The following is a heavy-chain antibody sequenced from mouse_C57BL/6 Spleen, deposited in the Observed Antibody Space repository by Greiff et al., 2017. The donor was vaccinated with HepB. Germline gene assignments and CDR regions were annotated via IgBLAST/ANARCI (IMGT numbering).Heavy chain of an antibody. CDR1: GFNIKDYY. D-gene: IGHD4-1*01. CDR2: IDPEDGET. CDR3: ASPTGTKAMDY. V-gene: IGHV14-2*01. J-gene: IGHJ4*01. Sequence: EVMLVESGAELVKPGASVKLSCTASGFNIKDYYMHWVKQRTEQGLEWIGRIDPEDGETKYAPKFQGKATITADTSSNTAYLQLSSLTSEDTAVYYCASPTGTKAMDYWGQGTSVTVSS.